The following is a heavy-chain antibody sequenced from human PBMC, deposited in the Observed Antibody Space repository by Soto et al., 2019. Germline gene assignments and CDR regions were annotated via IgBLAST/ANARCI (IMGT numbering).Heavy chain of an antibody. V-gene: IGHV3-23*01. J-gene: IGHJ4*02. CDR2: ISSSGGNT. CDR3: AKEGPWLGLHVSVYFDQ. D-gene: IGHD4-4*01. Sequence: EARLLESGGGLEQPGGSLRLSCVASGFDFSSSAMSWVRQAPGEGLEWVSAISSSGGNTYYADSVKGRFAISRDNSKDTLYLQLNSLRAEDTAVYFCAKEGPWLGLHVSVYFDQWGQGTLVTVSS. CDR1: GFDFSSSA.